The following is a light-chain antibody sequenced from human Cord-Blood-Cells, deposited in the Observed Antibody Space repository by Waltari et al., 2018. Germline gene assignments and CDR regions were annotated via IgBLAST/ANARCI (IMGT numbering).Light chain of an antibody. Sequence: SYELTQPPSVSVSPGQTASITCSGDKLGDKYACWYQQKPGQAPVVVINQDNKRPSGIPERFSGSNSGNTATLTISGTQAMDEADYYCQAWDSSTANVVFGGGTKLTVL. J-gene: IGLJ2*01. V-gene: IGLV3-1*01. CDR2: QDN. CDR3: QAWDSSTANVV. CDR1: KLGDKY.